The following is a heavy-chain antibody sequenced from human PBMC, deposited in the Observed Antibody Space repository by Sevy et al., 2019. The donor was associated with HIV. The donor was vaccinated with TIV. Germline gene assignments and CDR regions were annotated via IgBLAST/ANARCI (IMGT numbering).Heavy chain of an antibody. CDR1: GFTFSDYY. CDR2: INNSSRFI. CDR3: ARWDADRRWYFDY. Sequence: GGSLRLSCAASGFTFSDYYMSWIRQAPGKGPEWVSYINNSSRFINYVDSVKGRFTISRDNAKNSLHLQMNSLRAEDTAVYYCARWDADRRWYFDYWGQGILVTVSS. V-gene: IGHV3-11*06. J-gene: IGHJ4*02. D-gene: IGHD1-26*01.